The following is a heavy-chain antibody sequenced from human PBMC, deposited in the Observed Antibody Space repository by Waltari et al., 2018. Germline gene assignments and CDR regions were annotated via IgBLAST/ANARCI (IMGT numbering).Heavy chain of an antibody. CDR1: GYPFTSYG. CDR3: TRDHREWLKFFDY. Sequence: QVQLVQSGAEVKKPGASVKVSCKASGYPFTSYGISWLRQAPGQGLEWMGWISAYNGTTNYAQKLQGIVTMTTDTSTSTAYMELSSLRSDDTAVYYCTRDHREWLKFFDYWGQGTLVTVSS. V-gene: IGHV1-18*01. D-gene: IGHD6-19*01. J-gene: IGHJ4*02. CDR2: ISAYNGTT.